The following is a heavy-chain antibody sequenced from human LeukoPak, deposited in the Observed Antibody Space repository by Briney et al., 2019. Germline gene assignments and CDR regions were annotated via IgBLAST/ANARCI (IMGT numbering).Heavy chain of an antibody. J-gene: IGHJ6*03. V-gene: IGHV1-2*02. CDR1: GYTFTGYY. CDR2: INPNSGGT. D-gene: IGHD3-16*02. CDR3: ARGRPLYDYVWGSYRYKNYYMDV. Sequence: ASVKVSCKASGYTFTGYYMHWVRQAPGQGLEWMGWINPNSGGTNYAQKFQGRVTMTRNTSISTAYMELSSLRSEDTAVYYCARGRPLYDYVWGSYRYKNYYMDVWGKGTTVTISS.